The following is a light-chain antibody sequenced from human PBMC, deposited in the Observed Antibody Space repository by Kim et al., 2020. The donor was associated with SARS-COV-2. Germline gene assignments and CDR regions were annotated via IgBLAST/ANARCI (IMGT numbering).Light chain of an antibody. CDR1: QSVLYSSNNNNY. J-gene: IGKJ5*01. V-gene: IGKV4-1*01. CDR3: QQYYSIPIT. Sequence: RTNINCKSSQSVLYSSNNNNYLAWYQLKPGQPPKLLIYWASTRESGVPDRFSGSGSGTDFTLTISSLQAEDVAVYYCQQYYSIPITFGQGTRLEIK. CDR2: WAS.